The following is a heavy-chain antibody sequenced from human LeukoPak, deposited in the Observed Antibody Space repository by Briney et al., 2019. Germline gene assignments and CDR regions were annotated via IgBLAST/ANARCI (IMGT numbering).Heavy chain of an antibody. Sequence: GSLRLSCAASGFTFSSYAMSWVRQAPGKGLEWVSAISGRGGSTYYADSVKGRFAISRDNSKNTLYLQMNSLRAEDTAVYYCAKAAPIVVVPAALADDFDYWGQGTLVTVSS. D-gene: IGHD2-2*01. CDR1: GFTFSSYA. J-gene: IGHJ4*02. CDR3: AKAAPIVVVPAALADDFDY. V-gene: IGHV3-23*01. CDR2: ISGRGGST.